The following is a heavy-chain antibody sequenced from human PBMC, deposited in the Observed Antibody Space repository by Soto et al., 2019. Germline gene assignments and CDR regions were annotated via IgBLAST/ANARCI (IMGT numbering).Heavy chain of an antibody. J-gene: IGHJ4*02. V-gene: IGHV3-23*01. CDR1: GFTFKSFA. CDR2: ISGSGDIP. CDR3: TKSKSTTTVTSSGY. D-gene: IGHD4-17*01. Sequence: GGSLRLSCAASGFTFKSFAMSWVRQAPGKGLEWVSSISGSGDIPYYADSVKGRFTISRDNSKNTLYLQLNSLRAEDTAVYYCTKSKSTTTVTSSGYWGQGTLVTVSS.